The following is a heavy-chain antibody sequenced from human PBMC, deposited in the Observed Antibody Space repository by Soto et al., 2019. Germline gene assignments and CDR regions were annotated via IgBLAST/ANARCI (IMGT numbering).Heavy chain of an antibody. Sequence: SLALTCTVSGGSVSSGGYYWSWIRQHPGKGLEWIGYIYYSGSTYYNPSLKSRVTISVDTSKNQFSLKLSSVTAADTAVYYCARTTSWYGDESWRQGTLVTVSS. V-gene: IGHV4-31*03. D-gene: IGHD6-13*01. CDR2: IYYSGST. CDR1: GGSVSSGGYY. CDR3: ARTTSWYGDES. J-gene: IGHJ5*02.